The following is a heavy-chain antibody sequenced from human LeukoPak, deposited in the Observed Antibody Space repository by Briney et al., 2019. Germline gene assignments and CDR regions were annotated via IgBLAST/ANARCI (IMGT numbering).Heavy chain of an antibody. J-gene: IGHJ4*02. D-gene: IGHD2/OR15-2a*01. CDR3: ASLSTSPSIGDY. CDR2: ITSSSSYI. V-gene: IGHV3-21*01. CDR1: GFTFSTYI. Sequence: GSPLRLSCAASGFTFSTYIMNWVRHSPGKVLDWVSSITSSSSYIYYADSVKGRFTISRDNAKNSLYLQMNSLPADDTALYYCASLSTSPSIGDYWGQGTLVTV.